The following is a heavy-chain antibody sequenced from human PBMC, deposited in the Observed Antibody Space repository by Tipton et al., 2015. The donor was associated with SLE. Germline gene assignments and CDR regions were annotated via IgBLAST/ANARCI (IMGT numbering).Heavy chain of an antibody. Sequence: GSLRLSCATSGFTFSSYGIHWVRQDPGKGLEWVAKINQDGSEKYYVDSVKGRFTISRDNTKNSLYLQMNSLRAEDTAVYYCARAGSKYASGSIGAFDIWGQGTMVTVSS. CDR2: INQDGSEK. V-gene: IGHV3-7*01. J-gene: IGHJ3*02. CDR1: GFTFSSYG. CDR3: ARAGSKYASGSIGAFDI. D-gene: IGHD3-10*01.